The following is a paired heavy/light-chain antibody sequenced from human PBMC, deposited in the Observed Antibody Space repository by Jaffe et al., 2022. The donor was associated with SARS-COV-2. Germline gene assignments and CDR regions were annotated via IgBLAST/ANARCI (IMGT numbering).Heavy chain of an antibody. CDR3: AKDTSVLRYFDWLLTHLENYYYGMDV. CDR2: ISGSGGST. CDR1: GFTFSSYA. J-gene: IGHJ6*02. D-gene: IGHD3-9*01. V-gene: IGHV3-23*01. Sequence: EVQLLESGGGLVQPGGSLRLSCAASGFTFSSYAMSWVRQAPGKGLEWVSAISGSGGSTYYADSVKGRFTISRDNSKNTLYLQMNSLRAEDTAVYYCAKDTSVLRYFDWLLTHLENYYYGMDVWGQGTTVTVSS.
Light chain of an antibody. V-gene: IGKV3-20*01. CDR3: QQYGSSPPAVT. CDR2: GAS. CDR1: QSVSSSY. Sequence: EIVLTQSPGTLSLSPGERATLSCRASQSVSSSYLAWYQQKPGQAPRLLIYGASSRATGIPDRFSGSGSGTDFTLTISRLEPEDFAVYYCQQYGSSPPAVTFGQGTRLEIK. J-gene: IGKJ5*01.